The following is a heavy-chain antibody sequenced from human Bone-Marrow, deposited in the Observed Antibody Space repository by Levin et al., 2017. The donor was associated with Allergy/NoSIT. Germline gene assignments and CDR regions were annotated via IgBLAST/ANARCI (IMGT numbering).Heavy chain of an antibody. CDR2: INHSGST. J-gene: IGHJ3*01. CDR1: GGSFSTYY. V-gene: IGHV4-34*01. CDR3: ARGGVAVAGTRPNLVSL. D-gene: IGHD6-19*01. Sequence: PGGSLRLSCAVYGGSFSTYYWSWIRQPPGKGLEWIGEINHSGSTNYNPSLKSRVTISVDTSKNQFSLKLTSVTAADTAVYYCARGGVAVAGTRPNLVSLWGQGTMVTVSS.